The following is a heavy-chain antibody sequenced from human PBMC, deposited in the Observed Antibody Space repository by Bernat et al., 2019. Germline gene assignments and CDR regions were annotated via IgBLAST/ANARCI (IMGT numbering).Heavy chain of an antibody. D-gene: IGHD2-21*01. Sequence: QVQLVQSGSELKKPGASVKVSCKASGYTFNSHALNWVRQAPGQSLEWMGWINGDNGNTQYSQKFQGRVTFTRDTSATTAYMELSSLRSEDTAVYYCARVVGFFTFDFWGQGTLVTVSS. V-gene: IGHV1-3*01. CDR3: ARVVGFFTFDF. CDR1: GYTFNSHA. CDR2: INGDNGNT. J-gene: IGHJ4*02.